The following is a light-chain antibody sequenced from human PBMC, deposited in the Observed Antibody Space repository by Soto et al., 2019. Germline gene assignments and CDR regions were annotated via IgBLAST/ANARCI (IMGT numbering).Light chain of an antibody. V-gene: IGKV3-20*01. CDR1: QSVSSSS. J-gene: IGKJ5*01. Sequence: EIVLTQSPGTLSLSPGERATLSCRASQSVSSSSLAWYQQKPGQAPRLLIYGASSRATGIPDRFSGSGSGTDFTLTISLLELEDFAVFFCQQYGSSLPITFGQGTRLEIK. CDR3: QQYGSSLPIT. CDR2: GAS.